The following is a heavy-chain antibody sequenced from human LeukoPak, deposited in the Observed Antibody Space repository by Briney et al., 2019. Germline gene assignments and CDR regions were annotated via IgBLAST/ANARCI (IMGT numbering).Heavy chain of an antibody. J-gene: IGHJ4*02. D-gene: IGHD1-14*01. Sequence: ETLSLTCAVYGGSFSGYYWSWIPQPPGKGLEWIGEINHSGSTNYNPSLKSRVTISVDASKNQFSLKLSSVTAADTAVYYCARVVYAGGVGYWGQGTLVTVSS. V-gene: IGHV4-34*01. CDR1: GGSFSGYY. CDR3: ARVVYAGGVGY. CDR2: INHSGST.